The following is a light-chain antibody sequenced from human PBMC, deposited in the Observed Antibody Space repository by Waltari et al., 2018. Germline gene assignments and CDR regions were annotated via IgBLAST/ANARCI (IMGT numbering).Light chain of an antibody. CDR3: HQYYSSPYS. CDR2: WAS. Sequence: DIVLTQTPDSLAVSLGERATINCKSRQTLLYSSNNKNYLAWYQQRPGQPPKLLFYWASTRESGVPDRFSGSGSGTDFTLTISSLQAEDMAVYYCHQYYSSPYSFGQGTKLEIQ. CDR1: QTLLYSSNNKNY. V-gene: IGKV4-1*01. J-gene: IGKJ2*03.